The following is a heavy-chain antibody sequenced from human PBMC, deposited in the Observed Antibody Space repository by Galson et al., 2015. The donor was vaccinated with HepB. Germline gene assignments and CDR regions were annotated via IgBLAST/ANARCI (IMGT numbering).Heavy chain of an antibody. D-gene: IGHD3-22*01. CDR1: GFTFSSYD. Sequence: SLRLSCAASGFTFSSYDMHWVRQATGKGLEWVSAIGTAGDTYYPGSVKGRFTISRENAKNSLYLQMNSLRAGDTAVYYCARVDYYGCMDVWGQGTTVTVSS. CDR2: IGTAGDT. J-gene: IGHJ6*02. CDR3: ARVDYYGCMDV. V-gene: IGHV3-13*04.